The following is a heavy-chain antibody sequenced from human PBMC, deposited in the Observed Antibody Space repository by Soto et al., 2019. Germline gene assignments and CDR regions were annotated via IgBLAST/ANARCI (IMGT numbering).Heavy chain of an antibody. D-gene: IGHD3-22*01. CDR2: ISYDGANT. CDR1: GFTFSNYA. CDR3: ARDPDSSGHSHIDS. Sequence: QVQLVESGGGVVQPGRSLRLSCTASGFTFSNYAVHWVRQAPGKGLEWLTLISYDGANTQYADSVKGRFAVSRDNSENTVFLQMNSLTTEDTGIFYCARDPDSSGHSHIDSWGQGTLVSVSS. V-gene: IGHV3-30*03. J-gene: IGHJ4*02.